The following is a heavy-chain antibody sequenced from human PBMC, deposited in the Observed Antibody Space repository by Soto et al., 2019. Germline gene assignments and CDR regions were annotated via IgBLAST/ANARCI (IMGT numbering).Heavy chain of an antibody. V-gene: IGHV3-23*01. CDR3: AKDAVSGDGVWLLDS. CDR1: GFTFRSYA. Sequence: VGSLRLSCAASGFTFRSYAMSWARQAPGKGLEWVSSLLRSGSSTYYADSVKGRFTISSDISANSLYLQMDSLRAEDTAVYYCAKDAVSGDGVWLLDSWGQGTVVTVSS. J-gene: IGHJ5*02. D-gene: IGHD4-17*01. CDR2: LLRSGSST.